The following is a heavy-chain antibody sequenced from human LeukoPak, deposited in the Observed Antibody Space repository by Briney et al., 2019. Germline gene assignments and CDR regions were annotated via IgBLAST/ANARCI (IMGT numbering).Heavy chain of an antibody. CDR3: ARGDEWAGEFDY. CDR1: GFTFSNYN. CDR2: ISTSSSYI. J-gene: IGHJ4*02. D-gene: IGHD1-26*01. Sequence: AGGSLRLSCAASGFTFSNYNMNWVRQAPGKGLEWVSSISTSSSYIYYADLVKGRFTISRDNSKNTLYLQMGSLRAEDMAVYYCARGDEWAGEFDYWGQGTLVTVSS. V-gene: IGHV3-21*01.